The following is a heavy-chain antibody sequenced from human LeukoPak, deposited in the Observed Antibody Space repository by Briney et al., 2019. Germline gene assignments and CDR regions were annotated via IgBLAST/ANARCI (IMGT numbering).Heavy chain of an antibody. CDR1: GYTFTSYG. CDR2: MNPNSGNT. V-gene: IGHV1-8*02. J-gene: IGHJ4*02. D-gene: IGHD5-18*01. Sequence: ASVKVSCKASGYTFTSYGISWVRQAPGQGLEWMGWMNPNSGNTGYAQTFQGRVTMTRNTSISTPYMELSSLRSEDTAVYYCAKAWGMDTAMVNDYWGQGTLVTVSS. CDR3: AKAWGMDTAMVNDY.